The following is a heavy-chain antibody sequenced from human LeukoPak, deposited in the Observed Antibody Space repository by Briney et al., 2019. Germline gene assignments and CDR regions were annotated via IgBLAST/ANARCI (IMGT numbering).Heavy chain of an antibody. CDR1: GFTFSTYV. J-gene: IGHJ4*02. Sequence: GGALRLSCAASGFTFSTYVMSWVRQAPGKRLEWVSGISDNGGSRFYADSVKGRFTISRDYSKNTLYLQMNSLRAEDTAVYYCARSLRAATGFASIFFWGQGTLVTVSS. CDR3: ARSLRAATGFASIFF. CDR2: ISDNGGSR. V-gene: IGHV3-23*01. D-gene: IGHD6-13*01.